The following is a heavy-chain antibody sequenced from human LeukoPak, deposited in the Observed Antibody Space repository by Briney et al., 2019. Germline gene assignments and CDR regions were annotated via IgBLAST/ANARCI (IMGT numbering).Heavy chain of an antibody. CDR2: IYPGDSDT. D-gene: IGHD2-2*01. CDR1: GYSFTSYW. Sequence: GESLKISCKGSGYSFTSYWIGWVRQMPGKGLEWMGIIYPGDSDTRYSPSFQGQVPISPDKSISTAYLQWSSLKASDTAMYYCARVPDTVRASRFSSHNWFDPWGQGTLVTVSS. CDR3: ARVPDTVRASRFSSHNWFDP. V-gene: IGHV5-51*01. J-gene: IGHJ5*02.